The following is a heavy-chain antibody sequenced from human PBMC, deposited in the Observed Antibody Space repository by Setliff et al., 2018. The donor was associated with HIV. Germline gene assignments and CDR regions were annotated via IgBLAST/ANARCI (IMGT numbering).Heavy chain of an antibody. V-gene: IGHV4-38-2*02. D-gene: IGHD3-10*01. CDR1: GFSISSNYY. J-gene: IGHJ4*02. Sequence: PSETLSLTCNVSGFSISSNYYWGWVRQPPGRGLEWIGNIYHSGTAYYNPSFKTRVAISIDTSKNYVSLKLRSLTAADTAIYYCSRDPRRLLSPVPGCYFDCWGQGALVTVSS. CDR2: IYHSGTA. CDR3: SRDPRRLLSPVPGCYFDC.